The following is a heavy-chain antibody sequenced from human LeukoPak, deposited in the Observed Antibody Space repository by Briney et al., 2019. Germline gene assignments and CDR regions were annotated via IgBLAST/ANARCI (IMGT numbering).Heavy chain of an antibody. CDR1: GDSVSSNSAA. CDR3: ARAPIIWELLPNWFDP. D-gene: IGHD1-26*01. Sequence: SQTLSLTCAISGDSVSSNSAAWNWIRQSPSRGLEWLGRTYYRSKWYNDYAVSVKSRITINPDTSKKQFSLQLNSVTPDDTAVYYCARAPIIWELLPNWFDPWGQGTLVTVSS. J-gene: IGHJ5*02. CDR2: TYYRSKWYN. V-gene: IGHV6-1*01.